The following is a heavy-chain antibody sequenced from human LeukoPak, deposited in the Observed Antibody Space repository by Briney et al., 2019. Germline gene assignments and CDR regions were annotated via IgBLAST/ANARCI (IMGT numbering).Heavy chain of an antibody. D-gene: IGHD2/OR15-2a*01. CDR3: AGHHPRNTVDF. V-gene: IGHV1-2*02. J-gene: IGHJ4*02. Sequence: GASVKVSCKASGYTFTGYYMHWVRQAPGQGLEWMGWINPNSGGTNYAQKFQGRVTISLDTSKNQFSLKLSSVTAADTAVYYCAGHHPRNTVDFWGQGTLVTVSS. CDR2: INPNSGGT. CDR1: GYTFTGYY.